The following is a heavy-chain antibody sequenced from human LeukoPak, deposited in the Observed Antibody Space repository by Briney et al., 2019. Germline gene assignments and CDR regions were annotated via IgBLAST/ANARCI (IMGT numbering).Heavy chain of an antibody. J-gene: IGHJ4*02. Sequence: GGSLRLSCAASGFIFSSYSMSWVRQAPGKGLEWVSVITGSGGNTYYADSVKGRFTISKDNSKNTVYLQMSSLRVDDTAVYYCAKMRGYNYGSPLDYWGQGTLVTVSS. V-gene: IGHV3-23*01. D-gene: IGHD5-18*01. CDR2: ITGSGGNT. CDR1: GFIFSSYS. CDR3: AKMRGYNYGSPLDY.